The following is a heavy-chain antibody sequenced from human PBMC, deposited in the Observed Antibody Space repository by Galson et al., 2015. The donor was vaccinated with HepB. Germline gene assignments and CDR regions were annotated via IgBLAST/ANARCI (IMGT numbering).Heavy chain of an antibody. CDR1: GGTFSRFA. V-gene: IGHV1-69*13. Sequence: SVKVSCKASGGTFSRFAISWIRQAPGQGLEWMGGIIPIFGTTNYAQKFQGRVTITADESTSTAYMELSSLRSKDTAVYYCARHTSFDSSGYFYGGSYGWFDPWGQGTLVTVSS. CDR2: IIPIFGTT. J-gene: IGHJ5*02. CDR3: ARHTSFDSSGYFYGGSYGWFDP. D-gene: IGHD3-22*01.